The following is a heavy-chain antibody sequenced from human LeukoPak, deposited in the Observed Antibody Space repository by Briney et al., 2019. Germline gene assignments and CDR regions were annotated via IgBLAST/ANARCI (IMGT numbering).Heavy chain of an antibody. J-gene: IGHJ3*02. CDR2: IGGSGGST. D-gene: IGHD6-19*01. CDR3: AKVTVTGTRGAFDI. Sequence: PGGSLRLSCAASGFTFSSYAMTWVRQAPGKGLEWVSTIGGSGGSTYYADSVKGRFTISRDNFQNTVNLQMNSLRAEDTAVYYCAKVTVTGTRGAFDIWGQGTMVTVSS. V-gene: IGHV3-23*01. CDR1: GFTFSSYA.